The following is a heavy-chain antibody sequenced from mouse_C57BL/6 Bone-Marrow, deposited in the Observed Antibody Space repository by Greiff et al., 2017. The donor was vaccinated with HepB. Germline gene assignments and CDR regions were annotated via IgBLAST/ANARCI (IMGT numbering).Heavy chain of an antibody. Sequence: QVQLQQSGAELARPGASVKLSCKASGYTFTSYGISWVKQRTGQGLEWIGEIYPRSGNTYYNEKFKGKATLTADKSSSTAYMELRSLTSEDSAVYFCAREGSYYGSGYFDVWGTGTTVTVSS. J-gene: IGHJ1*03. CDR3: AREGSYYGSGYFDV. CDR2: IYPRSGNT. D-gene: IGHD1-1*01. CDR1: GYTFTSYG. V-gene: IGHV1-81*01.